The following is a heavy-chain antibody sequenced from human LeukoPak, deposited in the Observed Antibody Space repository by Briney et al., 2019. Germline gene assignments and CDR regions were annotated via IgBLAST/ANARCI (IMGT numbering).Heavy chain of an antibody. CDR1: GYTFTSYG. CDR3: ASVRLVVVPAAPHKAFDI. J-gene: IGHJ3*02. CDR2: ISAYNGNT. Sequence: ASVKVSCKASGYTFTSYGISWVRQAPGQGLEWMGWISAYNGNTNHAQKLQGRVTMTTDTSTSTAYMELRSLRSDDTAVYYCASVRLVVVPAAPHKAFDIWGQGTMVTVSS. D-gene: IGHD2-2*01. V-gene: IGHV1-18*01.